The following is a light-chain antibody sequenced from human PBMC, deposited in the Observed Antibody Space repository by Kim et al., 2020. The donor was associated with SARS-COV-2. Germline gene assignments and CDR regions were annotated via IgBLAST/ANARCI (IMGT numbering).Light chain of an antibody. J-gene: IGKJ2*01. V-gene: IGKV3-20*01. CDR3: QQYGSSYT. CDR1: QSVSSSY. Sequence: SLSPGERATLSCRASQSVSSSYLDWYQQKPGQAPRLLIYGASSRATGIPDRFSGSGSGTDFTLTISRLEPEDFAVYYCQQYGSSYTFGQGTKLEI. CDR2: GAS.